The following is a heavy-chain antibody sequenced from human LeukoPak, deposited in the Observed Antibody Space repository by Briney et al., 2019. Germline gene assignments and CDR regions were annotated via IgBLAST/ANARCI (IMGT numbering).Heavy chain of an antibody. CDR1: GGSFSGYY. CDR2: INHSGST. CDR3: ARDIRITGTAYFDY. Sequence: SETLSLTCAVYGGSFSGYYWSWIRQPPGKGLEWIGEINHSGSTNYNPSLKSRVTISVDTSKNQFSLKLSSVTAADTAVYYCARDIRITGTAYFDYWGQGTLVTVSS. D-gene: IGHD1-7*01. V-gene: IGHV4-34*01. J-gene: IGHJ4*02.